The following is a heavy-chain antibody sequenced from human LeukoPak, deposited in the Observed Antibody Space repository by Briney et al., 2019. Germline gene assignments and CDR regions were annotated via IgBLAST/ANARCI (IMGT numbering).Heavy chain of an antibody. D-gene: IGHD5-12*01. CDR1: GFTFSSYS. CDR2: ISSSSSYI. Sequence: AGSLRLSCAASGFTFSSYSMNWVRQAPGKGLEWVSSISSSSSYIYYADSVKGRFTISRDNAKNSLYLQMNSLRAEDTAVYYCASGIGYSGYDPIFDYWGQGTLVTVSS. CDR3: ASGIGYSGYDPIFDY. V-gene: IGHV3-21*01. J-gene: IGHJ4*02.